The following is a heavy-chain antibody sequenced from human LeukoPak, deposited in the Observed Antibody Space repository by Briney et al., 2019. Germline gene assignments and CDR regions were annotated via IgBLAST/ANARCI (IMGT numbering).Heavy chain of an antibody. CDR1: GFTFSSYW. Sequence: GGSLRLSCAASGFTFSSYWMSWVRQAPGKGLEWVANIKQDGSEKYYVDSVKGRFTISRDNAKNSLYLQMNSLRAEDTAVYYCATPPPSEYSSGWYSPVDYWGQGTLVTVSS. D-gene: IGHD6-19*01. CDR2: IKQDGSEK. J-gene: IGHJ4*02. V-gene: IGHV3-7*01. CDR3: ATPPPSEYSSGWYSPVDY.